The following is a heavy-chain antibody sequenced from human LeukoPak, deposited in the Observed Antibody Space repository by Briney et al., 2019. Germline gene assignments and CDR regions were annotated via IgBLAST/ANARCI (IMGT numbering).Heavy chain of an antibody. Sequence: SETLSLTCTVSGGSISSSSYYWGWIRQPPGKGLEWIGSIYYSGSTTYYNPSLKSRVTISVDTSKNQFSLKLSSVTAADTAEYYCARALGYSYGGNLDYWGQGTLVTVSS. D-gene: IGHD5-18*01. CDR1: GGSISSSSYY. CDR3: ARALGYSYGGNLDY. CDR2: IYYSGSTT. J-gene: IGHJ4*02. V-gene: IGHV4-39*07.